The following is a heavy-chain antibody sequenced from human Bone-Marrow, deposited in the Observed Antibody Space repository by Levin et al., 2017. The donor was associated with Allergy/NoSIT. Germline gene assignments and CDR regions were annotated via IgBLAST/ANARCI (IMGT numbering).Heavy chain of an antibody. D-gene: IGHD2-15*01. J-gene: IGHJ5*02. CDR1: GYTFTSYG. CDR2: ISAYNGNT. Sequence: GASVKVSCKASGYTFTSYGISWVRQAPGQGLEWMGWISAYNGNTNYAQKLQGRVTMTTDTSTSTAYMELRSLRSDDTAVYYCARDLCSGGSCYSGVGWFDPWGQGTLVTVSS. V-gene: IGHV1-18*01. CDR3: ARDLCSGGSCYSGVGWFDP.